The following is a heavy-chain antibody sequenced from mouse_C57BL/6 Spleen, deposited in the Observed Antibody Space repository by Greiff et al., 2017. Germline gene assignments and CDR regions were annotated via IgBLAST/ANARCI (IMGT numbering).Heavy chain of an antibody. V-gene: IGHV2-5*01. CDR3: ANSYDYDGRGAMDY. Sequence: QVHVKQSGPGLVQPSQSLSITCTVSGFSLTSYGVHWVRQSPGKGLEWLGVIWRGGSTDYNAAFMSRLSITKDNSKSQVFFKMNSLQADDTAIYYCANSYDYDGRGAMDYWGQGTSVTVSS. CDR1: GFSLTSYG. CDR2: IWRGGST. J-gene: IGHJ4*01. D-gene: IGHD2-4*01.